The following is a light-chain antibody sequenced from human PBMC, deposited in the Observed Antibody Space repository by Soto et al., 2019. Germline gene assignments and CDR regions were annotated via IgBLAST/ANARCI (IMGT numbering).Light chain of an antibody. Sequence: EIVITQSPATLSLSPGERATLSCRASQSVSSYLAWYQHKPGQTPRLLIYDTSTRATGVPTRFSGSRSGAEFTLTINSLQSEDFAVYYCQPYNNWPLTFGGGTKVDIK. V-gene: IGKV3-15*01. J-gene: IGKJ4*01. CDR1: QSVSSY. CDR2: DTS. CDR3: QPYNNWPLT.